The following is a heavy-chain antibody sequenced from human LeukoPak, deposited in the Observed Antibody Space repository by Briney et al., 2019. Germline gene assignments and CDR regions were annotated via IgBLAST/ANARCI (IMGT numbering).Heavy chain of an antibody. D-gene: IGHD2-2*01. CDR3: ARGPLVIVPAAINYYYGMDV. CDR2: MNPNSGNT. J-gene: IGHJ6*02. V-gene: IGHV1-8*01. CDR1: GYTFTSYV. Sequence: ASVKVSCKASGYTFTSYVINWVRQATGQGLEGMGWMNPNSGNTGYAQKFQGRVTMTRNTSISTAYMELSSLRSEDTAVYYCARGPLVIVPAAINYYYGMDVWGQGTTVTVSS.